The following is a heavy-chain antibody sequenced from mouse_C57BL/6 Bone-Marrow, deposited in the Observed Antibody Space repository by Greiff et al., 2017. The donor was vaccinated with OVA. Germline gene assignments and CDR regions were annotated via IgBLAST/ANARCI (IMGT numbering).Heavy chain of an antibody. Sequence: QVQLQQPGAELVKPGASVKLSCKASGYTFTSSCMQWVKQRPGQGLEWICAIAPSHRYTNYTQKFKGKATLTVDPSSSTAYMQLSSLTAEDSEVYYCARDSNDEGCAYWGQGTLVTVSA. D-gene: IGHD2-12*01. J-gene: IGHJ3*01. CDR3: ARDSNDEGCAY. V-gene: IGHV1-50*01. CDR1: GYTFTSSC. CDR2: IAPSHRYT.